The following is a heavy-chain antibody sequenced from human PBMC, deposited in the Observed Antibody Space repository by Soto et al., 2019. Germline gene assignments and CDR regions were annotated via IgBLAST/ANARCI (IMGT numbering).Heavy chain of an antibody. CDR3: ATETCGGDCYLDY. CDR1: GFTFSSYA. V-gene: IGHV3-23*01. Sequence: GGSLRLSCAASGFTFSSYAMSWVRQAPGKGLEWVSAISGSGGSTYYADSVKGRFTISRDNSKNTLYLQMTSLRAEDTAVYYCATETCGGDCYLDYWGQGTLVTVSS. CDR2: ISGSGGST. D-gene: IGHD2-21*01. J-gene: IGHJ4*02.